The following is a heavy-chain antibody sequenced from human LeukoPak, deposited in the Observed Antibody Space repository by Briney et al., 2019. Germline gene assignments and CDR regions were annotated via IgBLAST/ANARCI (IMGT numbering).Heavy chain of an antibody. V-gene: IGHV4-39*01. D-gene: IGHD3/OR15-3a*01. CDR1: GGSISSSSYY. CDR2: IYYTGNT. J-gene: IGHJ4*02. Sequence: SETLSLTCTVSGGSISSSSYYWGWIRQPPGKGLEWIGSIYYTGNTYYNASLKSQVSISIDTSKNQFSLKLTSVTAADTSVYYCARQTGSGLFILPGGQGTLVTVSS. CDR3: ARQTGSGLFILP.